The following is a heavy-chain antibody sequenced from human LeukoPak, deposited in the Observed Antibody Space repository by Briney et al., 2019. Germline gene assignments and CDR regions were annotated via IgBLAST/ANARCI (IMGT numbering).Heavy chain of an antibody. D-gene: IGHD1-7*01. J-gene: IGHJ6*03. CDR1: GYTFTSYD. Sequence: GASVKVSCKASGYTFTSYDINWVRQATGQGLKWMGWMNPNSGNTGYAQKFQGRVTMTRNTSISTAYMELSSLRSEDTAVYYCARELRFSYYYYMDVWGKGTTVTVSS. CDR2: MNPNSGNT. V-gene: IGHV1-8*01. CDR3: ARELRFSYYYYMDV.